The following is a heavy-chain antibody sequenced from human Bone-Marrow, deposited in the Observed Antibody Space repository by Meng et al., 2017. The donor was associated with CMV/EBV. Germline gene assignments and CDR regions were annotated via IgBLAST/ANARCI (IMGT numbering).Heavy chain of an antibody. CDR3: AREGRYYDILTGSSVGMDV. CDR1: GYTFTSYG. V-gene: IGHV1-18*01. CDR2: ISAYNGNT. Sequence: VKVSCKASGYTFTSYGISWVRQAPGQGLEWMGWISAYNGNTNYAQKLQGRVTMTTDTSTSTAYMELRSLRSDDTAVYYCAREGRYYDILTGSSVGMDVWGQGTTVTVSS. J-gene: IGHJ6*02. D-gene: IGHD3-9*01.